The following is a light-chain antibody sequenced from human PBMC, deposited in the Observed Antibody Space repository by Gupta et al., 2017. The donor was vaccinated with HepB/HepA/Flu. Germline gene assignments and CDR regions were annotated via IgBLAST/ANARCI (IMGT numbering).Light chain of an antibody. V-gene: IGKV3-15*01. Sequence: EIVLTQSPATLSVSPGDRVAISCRASQVIHTNLAWMQQKPGKAPKVLIYGASARASGVPARFIGSGSRTEFTLTITSLQSEDVAVYVCQQYNNRPWTFGQGTKVEIK. CDR2: GAS. CDR3: QQYNNRPWT. J-gene: IGKJ1*01. CDR1: QVIHTN.